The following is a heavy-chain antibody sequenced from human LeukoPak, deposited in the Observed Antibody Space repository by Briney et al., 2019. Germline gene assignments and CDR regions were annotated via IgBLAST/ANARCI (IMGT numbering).Heavy chain of an antibody. Sequence: ASVKVSCKASGYTFTSYDINWVRQATGQGLEWMGWMNPNSGNTGYAQKFQGRVTITRNTSISTAYMELSSLRSEDTAVYYCARRTYYYDSSGYYSYYMDAWGKGTTVTVSS. D-gene: IGHD3-22*01. CDR3: ARRTYYYDSSGYYSYYMDA. CDR2: MNPNSGNT. J-gene: IGHJ6*03. CDR1: GYTFTSYD. V-gene: IGHV1-8*03.